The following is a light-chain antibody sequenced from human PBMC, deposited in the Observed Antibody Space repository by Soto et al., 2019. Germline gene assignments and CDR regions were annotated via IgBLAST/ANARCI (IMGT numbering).Light chain of an antibody. CDR2: GAS. J-gene: IGKJ4*01. CDR3: QQYNNWPLT. CDR1: QSVSSN. V-gene: IGKV3-15*01. Sequence: EIVMTQSPATLSVSPGERATLSCRASQSVSSNLAWYQQKPGQAPRLLIYGASTRATGIPARFSGSGSGTEVTITISSLQSEDFEVYYCQQYNNWPLTFGGGTKVDI.